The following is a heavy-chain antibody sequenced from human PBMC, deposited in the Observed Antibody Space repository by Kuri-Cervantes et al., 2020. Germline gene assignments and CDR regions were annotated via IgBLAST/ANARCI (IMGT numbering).Heavy chain of an antibody. Sequence: GGSLRLSCKASGYTFTSYDINWVRQATGQGLEWMGWMNPNSGNTGYAQKFQGRVTMTRNTSISTAYMELSSLRSEDTAVYYCARGYDHIDIVATMADYWGQGTLVTVSS. V-gene: IGHV1-8*01. J-gene: IGHJ4*02. CDR3: ARGYDHIDIVATMADY. D-gene: IGHD5-12*01. CDR1: GYTFTSYD. CDR2: MNPNSGNT.